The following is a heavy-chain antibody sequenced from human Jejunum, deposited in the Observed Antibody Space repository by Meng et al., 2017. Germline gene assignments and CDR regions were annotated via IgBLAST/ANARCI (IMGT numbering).Heavy chain of an antibody. J-gene: IGHJ6*02. D-gene: IGHD6-13*01. V-gene: IGHV3-11*04. Sequence: GESLKISCAASGFTFSDYYMTWIRQAPGKGLEWVSYISSSGSTRYYADSVKGRFTISRDNTKNSLFLQMNNLRAEDTAVYYCARDLEYNKEYSSSWYYYFYGMDVWGQGTTVTVSS. CDR2: ISSSGSTR. CDR1: GFTFSDYY. CDR3: ARDLEYNKEYSSSWYYYFYGMDV.